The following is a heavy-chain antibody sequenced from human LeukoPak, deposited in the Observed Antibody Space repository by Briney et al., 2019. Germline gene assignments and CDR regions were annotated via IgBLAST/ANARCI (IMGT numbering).Heavy chain of an antibody. CDR3: ARGVMGIAATGNNFDY. Sequence: NPGGSLRLSCAASGFTFSKNSMNLVRQAPGKGLEWVSSISTSSSYINYADSVKGRFTISRDNAKSSMYLQMNSLRAEDTAVYYCARGVMGIAATGNNFDYWGQGTLVTVSS. J-gene: IGHJ4*02. D-gene: IGHD6-13*01. V-gene: IGHV3-21*01. CDR2: ISTSSSYI. CDR1: GFTFSKNS.